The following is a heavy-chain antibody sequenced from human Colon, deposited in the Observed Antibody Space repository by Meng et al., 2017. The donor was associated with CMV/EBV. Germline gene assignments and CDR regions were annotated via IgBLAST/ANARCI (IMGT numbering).Heavy chain of an antibody. CDR1: GFTFSNYW. J-gene: IGHJ4*02. Sequence: GESLKISCAASGFTFSNYWMTWLRQAPGRGLELVAHIKEDGSEKYFVGSVKGRFTISRDNAKNSLYLQMNSLRAEDTAVYYCARIAAGDFWSVYYPFDYWGQGTLVTVSS. V-gene: IGHV3-7*01. CDR3: ARIAAGDFWSVYYPFDY. CDR2: IKEDGSEK. D-gene: IGHD3-3*01.